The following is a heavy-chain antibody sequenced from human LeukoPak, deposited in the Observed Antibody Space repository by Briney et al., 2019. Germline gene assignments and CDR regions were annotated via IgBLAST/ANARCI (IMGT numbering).Heavy chain of an antibody. Sequence: VASVKVSCKASGGTFSSYAISWVRQAPGQGLEWMGRIIPILGIANYAQKFQGRVTITADKSTSTAYMELSSLRSEDTAVYYCARGVDGSGSYYKPSFDYWGQGTLVTVSS. J-gene: IGHJ4*02. D-gene: IGHD3-10*01. V-gene: IGHV1-69*04. CDR3: ARGVDGSGSYYKPSFDY. CDR2: IIPILGIA. CDR1: GGTFSSYA.